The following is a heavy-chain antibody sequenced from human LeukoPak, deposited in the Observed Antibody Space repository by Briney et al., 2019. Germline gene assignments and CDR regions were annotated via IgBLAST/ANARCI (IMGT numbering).Heavy chain of an antibody. D-gene: IGHD3-3*01. CDR1: GFTFSSYS. V-gene: IGHV3-48*01. CDR2: IGSSVNTR. CDR3: AREGSDFWSGYSKGYFDY. J-gene: IGHJ4*02. Sequence: PGGSLRLSCAVSGFTFSSYSMNWVRRAPGKGLEWVSYIGSSVNTRYYADSVKGRFTISRDNGKHSLYLQMNSLRAEDTAVYYCAREGSDFWSGYSKGYFDYWGQGTLVTVSS.